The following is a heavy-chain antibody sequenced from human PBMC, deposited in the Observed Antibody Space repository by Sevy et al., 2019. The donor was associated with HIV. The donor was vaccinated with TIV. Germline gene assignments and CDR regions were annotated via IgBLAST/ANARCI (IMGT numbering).Heavy chain of an antibody. D-gene: IGHD5-18*01. CDR3: ARDPNTTIATYYFDS. CDR2: ISYDGVSQ. CDR1: GFMFSVYT. V-gene: IGHV3-30*04. Sequence: GGSLRLSCAASGFMFSVYTMHWVRQAPGKGLEWMAVISYDGVSQYYADSVKGRLTISRDNSKTTLYLQRNSLGTEDTALYYCARDPNTTIATYYFDSWGQGTLVTVSS. J-gene: IGHJ4*02.